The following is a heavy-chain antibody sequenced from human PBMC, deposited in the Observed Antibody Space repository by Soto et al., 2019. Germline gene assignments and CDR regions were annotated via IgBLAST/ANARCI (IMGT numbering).Heavy chain of an antibody. CDR2: IYYSGST. CDR1: GGYISSYY. CDR3: ARQRELDY. Sequence: SETLSLTCTVSGGYISSYYWSWIRQPPGKGLEWIGYIYYSGSTNYNPSLKSRVTISVDTSKNQFSLKLSSVTAADTAVYYCARQRELDYWGQGTLVTVSS. V-gene: IGHV4-59*08. J-gene: IGHJ4*02. D-gene: IGHD1-26*01.